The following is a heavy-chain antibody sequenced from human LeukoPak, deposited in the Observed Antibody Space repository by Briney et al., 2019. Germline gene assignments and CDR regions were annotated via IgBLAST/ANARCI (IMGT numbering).Heavy chain of an antibody. V-gene: IGHV3-23*01. J-gene: IGHJ5*02. CDR2: ISGSGGST. CDR3: ARDSYYHTIFGVVIIGWFDP. Sequence: PGGSLRLSCAASGFTFSSYAMSWVRQAPGKGLEWVSAISGSGGSTYYADSVKGRFTISRDNSKNTLYLQMNSLRAEDTAVYYCARDSYYHTIFGVVIIGWFDPWGQGTLVTVSS. D-gene: IGHD3-3*01. CDR1: GFTFSSYA.